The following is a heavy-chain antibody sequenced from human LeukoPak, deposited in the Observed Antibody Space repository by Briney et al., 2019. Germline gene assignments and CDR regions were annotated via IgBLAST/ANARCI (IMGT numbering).Heavy chain of an antibody. J-gene: IGHJ3*02. CDR3: ASTRRRAFDI. V-gene: IGHV4-59*01. CDR2: IYYSGST. CDR1: GGSISSYY. Sequence: ASETLSLTCTVSGGSISSYYWSWIRQPPGKGLEWIGYIYYSGSTNYNPSLESRVTISVDTSKNQFSLKLSSVTAADTAVYYCASTRRRAFDIWGQGTMVTVSS.